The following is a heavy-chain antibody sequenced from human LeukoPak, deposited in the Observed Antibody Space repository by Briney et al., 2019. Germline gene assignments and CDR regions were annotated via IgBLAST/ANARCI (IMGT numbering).Heavy chain of an antibody. Sequence: ASVKVSCKASGYTFTSYGISWVRQAPGQGLEGMGWISAYNGNTNYAQKLQGRVTMTTDTSTSTAYMELRSLRSDDTAVYYCARGADPLYYYDSSGYSEYFQHWGQGTLVTVSS. D-gene: IGHD3-22*01. CDR2: ISAYNGNT. CDR1: GYTFTSYG. V-gene: IGHV1-18*01. CDR3: ARGADPLYYYDSSGYSEYFQH. J-gene: IGHJ1*01.